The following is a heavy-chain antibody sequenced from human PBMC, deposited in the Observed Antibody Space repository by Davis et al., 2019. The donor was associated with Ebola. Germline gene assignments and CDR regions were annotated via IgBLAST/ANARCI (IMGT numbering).Heavy chain of an antibody. CDR3: ARGLQWELRGVCVY. CDR1: GFTFSSYG. J-gene: IGHJ4*02. CDR2: ISYDGSNK. Sequence: PGGSLRLSCAASGFTFSSYGMHWVRQAPGKGLEWVAVISYDGSNKYYADSVKGRFTISRDNSKNTLYLQMNSLRAEDTAVYYCARGLQWELRGVCVYWGQGTLVTVSS. D-gene: IGHD1-26*01. V-gene: IGHV3-30*03.